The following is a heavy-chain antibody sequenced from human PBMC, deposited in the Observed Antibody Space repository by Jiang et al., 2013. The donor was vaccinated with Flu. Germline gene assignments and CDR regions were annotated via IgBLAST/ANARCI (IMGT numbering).Heavy chain of an antibody. CDR3: ARSSYYYDSRGYYFSWYFDL. Sequence: VQLVESGAEVKKPGESLRISCKGSGYSFTSFWISWVRQMPGKGLEWMGRIDPRDSYTNYSPSFQGHVTISADKSISTAYLQWSSLKASDTAMYYCARSSYYYDSRGYYFSWYFDLWGRGTLVTVSS. J-gene: IGHJ2*01. V-gene: IGHV5-10-1*03. CDR1: GYSFTSFW. D-gene: IGHD3-22*01. CDR2: IDPRDSYT.